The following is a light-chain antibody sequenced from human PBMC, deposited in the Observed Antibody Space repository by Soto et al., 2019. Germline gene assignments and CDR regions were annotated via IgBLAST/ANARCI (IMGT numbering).Light chain of an antibody. CDR3: QQRSNWPPWT. CDR1: QSVSSY. J-gene: IGKJ1*01. Sequence: EIVLTQSPATLSLSPGERATLSCRASQSVSSYLAWYQQKPGQAPRLLIYDAARFSGSGSGTDFTLTISSLEPEDFAVYYSQQRSNWPPWTFGQGTKVEIK. CDR2: DA. V-gene: IGKV3-11*01.